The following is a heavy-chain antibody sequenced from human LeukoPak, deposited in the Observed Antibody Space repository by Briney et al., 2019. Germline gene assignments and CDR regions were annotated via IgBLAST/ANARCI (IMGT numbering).Heavy chain of an antibody. V-gene: IGHV1-8*01. Sequence: ASVKVSCKASGYIFTSYDINWVRQATGQGLEWMGWTNPISGYTGSAQKFQGRVTMTRNTSTSTAYLELSSLRSDDTAVYYCARGNRLYSSSWSSLPFYIWGQGTMVTVSS. J-gene: IGHJ3*02. D-gene: IGHD6-13*01. CDR2: TNPISGYT. CDR1: GYIFTSYD. CDR3: ARGNRLYSSSWSSLPFYI.